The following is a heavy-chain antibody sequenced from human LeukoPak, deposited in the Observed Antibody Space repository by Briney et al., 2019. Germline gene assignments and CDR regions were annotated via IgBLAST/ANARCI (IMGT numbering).Heavy chain of an antibody. CDR3: ARDNGGYLGNWFDP. CDR1: GYTFTNYG. J-gene: IGHJ5*02. CDR2: ISTYNGNT. Sequence: ASVKVSCKASGYTFTNYGISWVRQAPGQGLEWMGWISTYNGNTNYAQKLQGRVTMTTDTSTNTAYMELRSLRSDDTAVYYCARDNGGYLGNWFDPWGQGTLVTVSS. V-gene: IGHV1-18*01. D-gene: IGHD2-8*01.